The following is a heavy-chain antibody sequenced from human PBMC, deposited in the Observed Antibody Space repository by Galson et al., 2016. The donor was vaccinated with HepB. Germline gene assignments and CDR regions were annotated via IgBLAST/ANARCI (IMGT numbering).Heavy chain of an antibody. D-gene: IGHD1-26*01. V-gene: IGHV3-23*01. CDR2: ISGGGGST. CDR3: AKGWGDV. CDR1: GFTFSSYA. Sequence: SLRLSCAASGFTFSSYAMSWVRQAPGKGLEWVSGISGGGGSTNYAGSVRGRFTISTDNSTNTLYLQLNSLSAEDTAVYYCAKGWGDVWGQGTTVIVSS. J-gene: IGHJ6*02.